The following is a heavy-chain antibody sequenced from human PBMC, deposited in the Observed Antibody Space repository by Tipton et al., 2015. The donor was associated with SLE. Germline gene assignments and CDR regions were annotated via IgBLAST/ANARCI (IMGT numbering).Heavy chain of an antibody. Sequence: SLRLSCAASGFTFSTYGMHWVRQAPGRGLEWVAVIWFDGSNKYYADSVKGRFTISRDNSKTTLYLQMNSLRAEDTAVYYCARASGVFDFWGQGTMVTVS. CDR2: IWFDGSNK. J-gene: IGHJ3*01. V-gene: IGHV3-33*01. CDR1: GFTFSTYG. CDR3: ARASGVFDF. D-gene: IGHD2-8*01.